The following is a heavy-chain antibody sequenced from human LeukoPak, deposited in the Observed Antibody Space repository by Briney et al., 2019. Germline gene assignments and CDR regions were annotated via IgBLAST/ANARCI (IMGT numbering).Heavy chain of an antibody. J-gene: IGHJ4*02. Sequence: GGSLRLSCAASGFTFSSYWMHWVRQAPGKGLVWVSRINSDGSGTSYADSVKGRFTISRDNAKNTLYLQMNSLRAEDTAVYYCARDQYALDYFDYWGQGTLVTVSS. CDR2: INSDGSGT. V-gene: IGHV3-74*01. D-gene: IGHD3-16*01. CDR1: GFTFSSYW. CDR3: ARDQYALDYFDY.